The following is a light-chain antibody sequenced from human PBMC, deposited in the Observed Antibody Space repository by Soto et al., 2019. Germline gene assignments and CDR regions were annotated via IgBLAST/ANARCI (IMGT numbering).Light chain of an antibody. Sequence: QPVLTQSPSASASLGASVKLTCTLSSGHSSYAIAWHQQQPEKGPRYLMKLNSDDSHSKGDGIPDRFSGSSSGAERYLTISSLQSEDEADYYCQTWGTGPLVFGGGTKVTVL. CDR1: SGHSSYA. CDR3: QTWGTGPLV. CDR2: LNSDDSH. V-gene: IGLV4-69*01. J-gene: IGLJ2*01.